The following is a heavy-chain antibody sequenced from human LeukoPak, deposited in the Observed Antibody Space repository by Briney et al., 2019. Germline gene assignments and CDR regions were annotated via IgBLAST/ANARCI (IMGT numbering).Heavy chain of an antibody. V-gene: IGHV3-30*02. Sequence: PGGSLRLSCAASGFTFSSYGMHWVRQAPGKGLECVAFIRYDGSNKYYADFVKGRFTISRDNSKNTLYLQMNSLRAEDTAVYYCAKDGVYYYDSSAYYLYMDVWGKGTTVTVSS. CDR3: AKDGVYYYDSSAYYLYMDV. D-gene: IGHD3-22*01. CDR2: IRYDGSNK. J-gene: IGHJ6*03. CDR1: GFTFSSYG.